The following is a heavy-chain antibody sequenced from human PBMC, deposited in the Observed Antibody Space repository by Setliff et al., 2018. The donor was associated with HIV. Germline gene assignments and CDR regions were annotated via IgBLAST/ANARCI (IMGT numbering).Heavy chain of an antibody. CDR1: GLNFNEYG. CDR3: AKGTYYDLLTAYYLSDYYMDV. J-gene: IGHJ6*03. V-gene: IGHV3-30*02. Sequence: PGGSLRLSCEASGLNFNEYGMHWVRQAPGKGLAWVGLIWYDGTDKYYPDSVRGRFTISRDNSKNTLYLQMNSLRPEDTAVYYCAKGTYYDLLTAYYLSDYYMDVWGQGTTVTVSS. CDR2: IWYDGTDK. D-gene: IGHD3-9*01.